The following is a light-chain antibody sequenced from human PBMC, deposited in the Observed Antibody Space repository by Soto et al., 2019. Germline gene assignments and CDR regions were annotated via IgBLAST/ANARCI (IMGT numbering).Light chain of an antibody. Sequence: DILMTQSPSSLSASVGDRVTITCQASQGINNYLNWYQQKPGKRPTLLIYDASNLEPGVPSRFSGRGSGTDFTFSITNLQPEDVATYYCQQYESLPPRFGPGTTVEIK. J-gene: IGKJ3*01. CDR2: DAS. CDR1: QGINNY. V-gene: IGKV1-33*01. CDR3: QQYESLPPR.